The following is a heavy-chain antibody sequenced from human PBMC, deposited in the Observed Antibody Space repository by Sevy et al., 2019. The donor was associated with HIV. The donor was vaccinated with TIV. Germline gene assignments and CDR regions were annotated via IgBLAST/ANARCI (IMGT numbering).Heavy chain of an antibody. V-gene: IGHV3-30*18. J-gene: IGHJ4*02. CDR2: ISYDGSNK. D-gene: IGHD2-21*02. Sequence: GESLKISCAASGFTFSSYGMHWVRQAPGKGLEWVAVISYDGSNKYYADSVKGRFTISRDNSKNTLYLQMNSLRAEDMAVYYCAKSTVVTCWRHHSCPIDYWGQGTLVTVSS. CDR1: GFTFSSYG. CDR3: AKSTVVTCWRHHSCPIDY.